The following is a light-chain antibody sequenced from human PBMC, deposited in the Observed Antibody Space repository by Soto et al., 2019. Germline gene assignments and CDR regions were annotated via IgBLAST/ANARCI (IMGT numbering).Light chain of an antibody. CDR2: GNS. CDR3: QSYNSSMSGL. Sequence: QSVRTQPPSVSGAPGQRGTISCTGRSSNIGAGYDVHWYQELPGTAPKLLIYGNSNRPSGVPDRFSGSQSGTSASLAVTGLQAEDGADYLCQSYNSSMSGLFGNGTKLTVL. J-gene: IGLJ6*01. V-gene: IGLV1-40*01. CDR1: SSNIGAGYD.